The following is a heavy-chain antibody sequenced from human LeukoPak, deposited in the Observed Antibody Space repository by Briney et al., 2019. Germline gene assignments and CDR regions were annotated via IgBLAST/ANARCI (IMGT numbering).Heavy chain of an antibody. V-gene: IGHV4-59*08. CDR3: ARTGYYASGSSYYYGMDV. Sequence: PSETLSLTCTVSGGSISSDYWSWIRQPPGKGLEWIGYIFYSGSTNYNPSLESRVTISIDTSKNQFVMKVNSVTAPYTLMYESARTGYYASGSSYYYGMDVWGQGTTVTVSS. J-gene: IGHJ6*02. CDR2: IFYSGST. D-gene: IGHD3-10*01. CDR1: GGSISSDY.